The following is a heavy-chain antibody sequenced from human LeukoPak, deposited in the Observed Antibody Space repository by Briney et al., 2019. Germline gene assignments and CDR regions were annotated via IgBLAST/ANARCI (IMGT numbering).Heavy chain of an antibody. J-gene: IGHJ4*02. CDR2: ISSRGNT. CDR3: ARGPSFGSSSRFDS. D-gene: IGHD6-6*01. Sequence: SQTLSLTCTVSGGSMSSGGDYWTWIRQHPEKGLEWIGYISSRGNTYYNPSLKSRLTISLDTSKSQFSLQLNSATAADTAVYYCARGPSFGSSSRFDSWGQGTLVTVSS. CDR1: GGSMSSGGDY. V-gene: IGHV4-31*03.